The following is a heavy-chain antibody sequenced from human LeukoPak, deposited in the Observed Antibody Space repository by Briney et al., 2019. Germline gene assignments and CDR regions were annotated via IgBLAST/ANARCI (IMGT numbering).Heavy chain of an antibody. D-gene: IGHD2-8*01. CDR2: VHYSGNT. J-gene: IGHJ6*02. CDR1: GGSTSSSNYY. Sequence: PSETLSLTCTVSGGSTSSSNYYWGWIRQPPGKGLEWIGGVHYSGNTYYNPSLKSRVTISVDTSKNQFSLKLSSVTAADTAVYYCARNGLYYYYGMDVWGQGTTVTVSS. V-gene: IGHV4-39*07. CDR3: ARNGLYYYYGMDV.